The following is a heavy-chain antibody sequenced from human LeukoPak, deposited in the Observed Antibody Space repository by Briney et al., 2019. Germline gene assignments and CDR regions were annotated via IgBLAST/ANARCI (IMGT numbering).Heavy chain of an antibody. J-gene: IGHJ4*02. Sequence: GGSLRLSCAASGFTFSSYSMNWVRQAPGKGLEWVPSISSSSSYIYYADSVKGRFTISRDNAKNSLYLQMNSLRAEDTAVYYCAREDSGSYLVNWDYWGQGTLVTVSS. D-gene: IGHD1-26*01. V-gene: IGHV3-21*01. CDR3: AREDSGSYLVNWDY. CDR2: ISSSSSYI. CDR1: GFTFSSYS.